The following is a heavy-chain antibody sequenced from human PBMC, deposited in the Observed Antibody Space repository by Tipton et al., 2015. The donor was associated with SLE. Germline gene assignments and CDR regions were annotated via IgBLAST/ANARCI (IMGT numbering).Heavy chain of an antibody. V-gene: IGHV1-2*06. CDR3: ARDDKPLEWSPGDY. J-gene: IGHJ4*02. CDR1: GYTFTGYY. D-gene: IGHD3-3*01. Sequence: QSGPEVKKPGASVKVSCKASGYTFTGYYMHWVRQAPGQGLGWMGRINPNSGGTNYAQKFQGRVTMTRDTSISTAYMELSRLRSDDTAVYYCARDDKPLEWSPGDYWGQGTLVTVSS. CDR2: INPNSGGT.